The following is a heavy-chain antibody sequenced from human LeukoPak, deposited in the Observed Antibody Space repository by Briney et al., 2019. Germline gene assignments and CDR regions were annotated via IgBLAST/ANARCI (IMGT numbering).Heavy chain of an antibody. CDR2: IIPIFGTA. CDR3: ARGRRVTISGVVTPFDY. D-gene: IGHD3-3*01. J-gene: IGHJ4*02. Sequence: SVKVSCKASGGTFSSYAISWVRQAPGQGLEWMGGIIPIFGTANYAQKFQGRVTITADESTSTAYMELSSLRSEDTAVYYCARGRRVTISGVVTPFDYWGQGTLVTVSS. V-gene: IGHV1-69*13. CDR1: GGTFSSYA.